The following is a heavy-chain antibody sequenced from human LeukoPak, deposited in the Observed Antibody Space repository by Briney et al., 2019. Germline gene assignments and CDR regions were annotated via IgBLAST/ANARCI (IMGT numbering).Heavy chain of an antibody. CDR2: ISGSGGST. J-gene: IGHJ4*02. V-gene: IGHV3-23*01. CDR3: AKDPVPGYSSGWYNYFDY. D-gene: IGHD6-19*01. CDR1: GFTFSSYA. Sequence: GGSLRLSCAASGFTFSSYAMSWVRQAPGKGLEWVSAISGSGGSTYYADSVKGRFTISRDNSKNTLYLQMNSLRAENTAVYYCAKDPVPGYSSGWYNYFDYWGQGTLVTASS.